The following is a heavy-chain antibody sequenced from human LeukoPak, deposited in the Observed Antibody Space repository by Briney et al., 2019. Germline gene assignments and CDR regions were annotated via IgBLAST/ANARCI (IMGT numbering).Heavy chain of an antibody. D-gene: IGHD3-3*01. CDR1: GGTFSSYA. CDR3: ARDPRSTYYDFWSGYSYYFDY. CDR2: IIPIFGTA. J-gene: IGHJ4*02. V-gene: IGHV1-69*05. Sequence: SVKVSCKASGGTFSSYAISWVRQAPGQGLEWMGGIIPIFGTANYAQKFQGRVTMTRDTSTSTVYMELSSLRSEDTAVYYCARDPRSTYYDFWSGYSYYFDYWGQGTLVTVSS.